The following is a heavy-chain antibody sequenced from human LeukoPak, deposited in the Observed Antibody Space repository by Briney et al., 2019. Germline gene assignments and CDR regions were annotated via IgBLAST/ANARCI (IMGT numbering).Heavy chain of an antibody. V-gene: IGHV1-46*01. CDR1: GYTFTGYD. Sequence: GASVKVSCKASGYTFTGYDMHWVRQAPGQGLEWMGIINPSGGSTNYAQKFQGRVTMTRDMSTSTVYMELSRLRSDDTAVYYCADSVGATDTFDYWGQGTLVTVSS. CDR2: INPSGGST. CDR3: ADSVGATDTFDY. D-gene: IGHD1-26*01. J-gene: IGHJ4*02.